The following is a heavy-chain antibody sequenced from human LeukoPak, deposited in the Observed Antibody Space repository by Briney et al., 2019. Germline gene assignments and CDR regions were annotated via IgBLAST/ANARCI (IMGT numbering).Heavy chain of an antibody. V-gene: IGHV3-15*01. Sequence: GGSLRLSCAASGFTFNKAWMTWVRRAPGKGLEGVGRVKTKTQGEATDYAPPVKGRFTISRDDSKNTMYLQMNSLKIEDTAVYYCTTDSYCSTENCNGFTRYYFGLDAWGQGTTVTVSS. D-gene: IGHD2-2*01. CDR3: TTDSYCSTENCNGFTRYYFGLDA. J-gene: IGHJ6*02. CDR1: GFTFNKAW. CDR2: VKTKTQGEAT.